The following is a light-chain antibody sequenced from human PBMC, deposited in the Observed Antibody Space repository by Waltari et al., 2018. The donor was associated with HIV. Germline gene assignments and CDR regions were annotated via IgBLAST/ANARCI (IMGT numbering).Light chain of an antibody. Sequence: DIQMTQFPSSVHAPVGDRVTLTCRATQAIANWVAWYQQKPGKAPKLLIHGASILQGGVPSRFSGSGSGTFFTLTIKSLQPDDFATYFCQQTNSFPITFGQGTRL. CDR3: QQTNSFPIT. CDR1: QAIANW. CDR2: GAS. V-gene: IGKV1D-12*01. J-gene: IGKJ5*01.